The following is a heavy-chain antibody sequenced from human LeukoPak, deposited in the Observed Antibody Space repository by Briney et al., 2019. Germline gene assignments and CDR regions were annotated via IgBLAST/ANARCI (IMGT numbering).Heavy chain of an antibody. V-gene: IGHV3-23*01. J-gene: IGHJ6*03. CDR3: AKDWKRWSEWFGELLPQYYYYYYMDV. CDR1: GFTFSSYG. D-gene: IGHD3-10*01. Sequence: PGGSLRLSCAASGFTFSSYGMSWVRQAPGKGLEWVSAISGSGGSTYYADSVKGRFTISRDNSKNTLYLQMNSLRAEDTAVYYCAKDWKRWSEWFGELLPQYYYYYYMDVWGKGTTVTISS. CDR2: ISGSGGST.